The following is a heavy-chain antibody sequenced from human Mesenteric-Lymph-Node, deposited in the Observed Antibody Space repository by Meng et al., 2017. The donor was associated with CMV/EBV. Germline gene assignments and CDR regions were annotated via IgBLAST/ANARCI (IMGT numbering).Heavy chain of an antibody. J-gene: IGHJ4*02. CDR3: ASPLGYYDSSGYERDY. CDR2: IYYSGST. CDR1: GSISSSSYC. D-gene: IGHD3-22*01. Sequence: GSISSSSYCWGWIRQPPGKGLEWIGSIYYSGSTYYNPSLKSRVTISVDTSKNQFSLKLSSVTAADTAVYYCASPLGYYDSSGYERDYWGQGTLVTVSS. V-gene: IGHV4-39*01.